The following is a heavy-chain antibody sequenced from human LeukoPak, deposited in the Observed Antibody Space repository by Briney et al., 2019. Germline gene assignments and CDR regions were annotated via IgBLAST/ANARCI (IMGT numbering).Heavy chain of an antibody. D-gene: IGHD2-8*02. J-gene: IGHJ6*03. Sequence: PGGSLRLSCAAPGFTFSTYGMHWVRQAPGKGLEWVAFIQYDENDKYYADSVKGRFTISRDSSKNTLHLQMNSLRVEDTAVYYCARGLSTGALHAMDVWGKVTTVTVSS. CDR2: IQYDENDK. CDR3: ARGLSTGALHAMDV. V-gene: IGHV3-30*02. CDR1: GFTFSTYG.